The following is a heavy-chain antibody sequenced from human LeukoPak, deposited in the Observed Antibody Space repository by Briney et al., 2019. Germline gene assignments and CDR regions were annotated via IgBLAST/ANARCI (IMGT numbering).Heavy chain of an antibody. V-gene: IGHV3-30*01. CDR1: GFTFSAYA. J-gene: IGHJ3*02. CDR2: ISYDGSNK. Sequence: GGSLRLSCAASGFTFSAYAMHWVRQAPGKGLEWVAVISYDGSNKYYADSVKGRFAISGDKSKDTLYLQMNSLRPEDTAVYYCARGPGPIAGAKNPFDIWGQGTMVTVSS. CDR3: ARGPGPIAGAKNPFDI. D-gene: IGHD1-26*01.